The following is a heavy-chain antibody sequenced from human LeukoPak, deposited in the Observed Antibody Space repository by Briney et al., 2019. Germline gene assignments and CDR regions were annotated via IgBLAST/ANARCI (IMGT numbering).Heavy chain of an antibody. V-gene: IGHV3-21*01. CDR2: ISSSSSYI. CDR1: GFTFSSYS. CDR3: ALHTMIVDDPFDY. J-gene: IGHJ4*02. Sequence: PGGSLRLSCAASGFTFSSYSMNWVRQAPGKGLEWVSSISSSSSYIYYADSVKGRFTISRDNAKSSLYLQMNSLRAEDTAVYYCALHTMIVDDPFDYWGQGTLVTVSS. D-gene: IGHD3-22*01.